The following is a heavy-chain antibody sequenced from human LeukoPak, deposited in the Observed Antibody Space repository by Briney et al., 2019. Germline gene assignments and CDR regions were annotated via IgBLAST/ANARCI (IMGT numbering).Heavy chain of an antibody. V-gene: IGHV5-51*01. CDR1: GYSFTNSW. CDR3: ARRGWELLDAFDF. J-gene: IGHJ3*01. D-gene: IGHD1-26*01. CDR2: IYPGDSDT. Sequence: GESLKISCQGSGYSFTNSWIGWVRQMPGKGLEWMGIIYPGDSDTRYSPSFQGQVTFSADKSIGTAYLQWSSLKASDTAMYYCARRGWELLDAFDFWGQGTMVTVSS.